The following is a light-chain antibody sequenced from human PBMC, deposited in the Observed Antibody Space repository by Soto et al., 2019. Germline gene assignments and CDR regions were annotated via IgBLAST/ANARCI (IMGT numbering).Light chain of an antibody. V-gene: IGLV2-14*03. J-gene: IGLJ2*01. CDR2: DVN. Sequence: QSALTQPASVSGSPGQSITISCTGTRSDIGAYNFVSWYQQHPGEVPKLMLYDVNVRPSGVSNRFSGSKSGNTASLTISGLQAEEEADYYCTSWTTSTTMIFGGGTKVTVL. CDR3: TSWTTSTTMI. CDR1: RSDIGAYNF.